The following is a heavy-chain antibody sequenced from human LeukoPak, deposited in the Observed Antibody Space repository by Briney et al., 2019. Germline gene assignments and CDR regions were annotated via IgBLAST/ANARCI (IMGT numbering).Heavy chain of an antibody. J-gene: IGHJ4*02. CDR2: INHSGST. CDR3: ARMTGGLIPY. CDR1: GGSFSGYH. V-gene: IGHV4-34*01. Sequence: SETLSLTCAVYGGSFSGYHWSWIRQPPGKGLEWIGEINHSGSTNYNPSLKSRVTISVDTSKNQFSLKLSSVTAADTAVYYCARMTGGLIPYWGQGTLVTVSS.